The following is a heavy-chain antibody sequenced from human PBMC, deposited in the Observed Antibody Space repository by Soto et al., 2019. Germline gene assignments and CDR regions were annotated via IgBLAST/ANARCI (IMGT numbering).Heavy chain of an antibody. V-gene: IGHV4-34*01. J-gene: IGHJ6*02. Sequence: PSETLSLTCAVYVGSFSGYYWSWIRQPPGKGLEWIGEINHSGSTNYNPSLKSRVTISVDTSKNQFPLKLSSVTAADTAVYYCARGGWNYYYGMDVWGQGTTVTVSS. CDR2: INHSGST. CDR3: ARGGWNYYYGMDV. CDR1: VGSFSGYY. D-gene: IGHD6-19*01.